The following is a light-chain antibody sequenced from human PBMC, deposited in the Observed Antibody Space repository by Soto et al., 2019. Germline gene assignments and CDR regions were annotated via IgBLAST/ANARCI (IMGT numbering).Light chain of an antibody. J-gene: IGKJ5*01. CDR2: GAS. Sequence: EIVLTQSPDTLSLSPGESATLSCRASQTINNNYLAWYQQKPGRPPRLLIYGASNRATGIPDRFSGSGSRIDFTLTISRLEPEDFAVFYCQQYDDSITFAQGTRLEI. CDR3: QQYDDSIT. V-gene: IGKV3-20*01. CDR1: QTINNNY.